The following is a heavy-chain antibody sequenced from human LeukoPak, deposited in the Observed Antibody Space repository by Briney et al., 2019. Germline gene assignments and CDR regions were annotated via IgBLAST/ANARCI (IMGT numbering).Heavy chain of an antibody. CDR1: DGSISSYY. CDR2: VYYAGSA. D-gene: IGHD4-23*01. V-gene: IGHV4-59*08. J-gene: IGHJ3*01. Sequence: PSETLSLTCTVSDGSISSYYWSWIRRPPGKGLEWIGYVYYAGSANYNPSLKSRVTMSIDMSKNQFSLKLTSVTAADTAVYYCARRGSFGGNRDASDLWGQGTMVTVSS. CDR3: ARRGSFGGNRDASDL.